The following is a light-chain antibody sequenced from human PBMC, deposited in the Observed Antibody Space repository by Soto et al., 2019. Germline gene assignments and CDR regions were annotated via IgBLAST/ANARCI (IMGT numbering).Light chain of an antibody. J-gene: IGKJ1*01. CDR3: QHYNTWPWT. CDR2: GAS. V-gene: IGKV3-15*01. CDR1: QSVSSSY. Sequence: EIVLTQSPGTLSLSLGERATLSCRASQSVSSSYLAWYQQKPGQAPRLLISGASTRAPGVPARFSGSGSETEFILTISSLQSEDSATYYCQHYNTWPWTFGQGTKVDIK.